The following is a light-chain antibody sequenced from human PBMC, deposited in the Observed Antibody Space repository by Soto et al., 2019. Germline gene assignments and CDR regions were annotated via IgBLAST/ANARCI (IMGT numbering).Light chain of an antibody. CDR3: QSYDSSLNGLL. CDR1: SSNIGAGYD. CDR2: GNN. J-gene: IGLJ2*01. Sequence: QPVLTQPPSVSGAPGQRVTISCTGRSSNIGAGYDVHWYQQLPGTAPKLLIYGNNNRPSGVPDRFSGSKSGTSASLAITGLQAEDEADYYCQSYDSSLNGLLFGGGTQLTVL. V-gene: IGLV1-40*01.